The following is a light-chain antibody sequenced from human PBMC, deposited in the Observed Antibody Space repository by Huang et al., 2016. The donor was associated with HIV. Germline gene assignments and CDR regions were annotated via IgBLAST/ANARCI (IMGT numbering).Light chain of an antibody. Sequence: GEPASISCRSSQSLLRSDGFHHLDWYLQRPGQSPQLLIYLGSHRASGAPDRFSGSGSGTDFTLKISRLEAEDVGVYYCMQGPQTPWTFGQGTKVEIK. V-gene: IGKV2-28*01. CDR1: QSLLRSDGFHH. J-gene: IGKJ1*01. CDR3: MQGPQTPWT. CDR2: LGS.